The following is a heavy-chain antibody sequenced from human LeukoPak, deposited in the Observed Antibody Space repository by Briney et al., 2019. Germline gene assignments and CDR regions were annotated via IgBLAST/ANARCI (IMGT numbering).Heavy chain of an antibody. CDR1: GGSSSGYY. CDR2: INHSGST. D-gene: IGHD3-22*01. Sequence: SETLSVTCAVYGGSSSGYYWSGIRQPPGKGLEWIGEINHSGSTNYNPSLKSRVTVSVDTSKNQFSLKLSSVTAADTALYYCARGSHSRGYSDFQYGGEGPLVTVSS. CDR3: ARGSHSRGYSDFQY. J-gene: IGHJ1*01. V-gene: IGHV4-34*01.